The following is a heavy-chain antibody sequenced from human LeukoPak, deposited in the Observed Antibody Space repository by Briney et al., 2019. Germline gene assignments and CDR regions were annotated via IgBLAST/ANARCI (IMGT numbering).Heavy chain of an antibody. CDR3: ARGGPAAGRFDY. J-gene: IGHJ4*02. V-gene: IGHV3-74*01. CDR1: GFSFSSFW. CDR2: IKSDGAGT. D-gene: IGHD6-13*01. Sequence: GGSLRLSCAASGFSFSSFWMHWVRQAPGKGLVWVSGIKSDGAGTSYVDSVKGRFTISRDNSKNTLYLQMNSLRAEDTAVYYCARGGPAAGRFDYWGQGTLVTVSS.